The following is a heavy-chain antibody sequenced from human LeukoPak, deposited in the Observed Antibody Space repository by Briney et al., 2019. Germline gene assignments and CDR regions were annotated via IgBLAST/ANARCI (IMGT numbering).Heavy chain of an antibody. J-gene: IGHJ5*02. Sequence: PSETLSLTCTVSGGSISSYYWSWIRQPPGKGLEWIGYIYYSGSTNYNPSLKSRVTISVDTSKNQFSLKLSSVTAADTAVYYCARGVNLWSGENWFDPWGQGTLVTVSS. CDR3: ARGVNLWSGENWFDP. CDR2: IYYSGST. D-gene: IGHD3-3*01. V-gene: IGHV4-59*12. CDR1: GGSISSYY.